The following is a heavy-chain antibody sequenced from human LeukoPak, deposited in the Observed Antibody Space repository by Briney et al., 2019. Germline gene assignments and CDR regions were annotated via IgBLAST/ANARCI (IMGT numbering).Heavy chain of an antibody. Sequence: PSETLSLTCTVSGGSISSPSYFWAWIRQPPGQGLEWIASVYYSGSTYYNPSLKSRVTISVDTSMDQFSLKLSSVTAADTAFYYCAREVVLRFLEWSNPSYFDYWGQGTLVTVSS. CDR2: VYYSGST. CDR3: AREVVLRFLEWSNPSYFDY. J-gene: IGHJ4*02. CDR1: GGSISSPSYF. V-gene: IGHV4-39*07. D-gene: IGHD3-3*01.